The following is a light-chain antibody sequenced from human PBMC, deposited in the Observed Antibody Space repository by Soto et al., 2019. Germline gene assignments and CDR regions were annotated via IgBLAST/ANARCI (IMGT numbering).Light chain of an antibody. CDR3: QQYSSYWT. CDR1: QDLDKW. Sequence: ILMSQSPSSLSASVGDRVTITCRASQDLDKWLAWYQQKPGKAPNLLIYKSSTLREGVPSRFRCFGSGTEYILTISDLQPDDFGTYYCQQYSSYWTFGQGTKVDIK. V-gene: IGKV1-5*03. J-gene: IGKJ1*01. CDR2: KSS.